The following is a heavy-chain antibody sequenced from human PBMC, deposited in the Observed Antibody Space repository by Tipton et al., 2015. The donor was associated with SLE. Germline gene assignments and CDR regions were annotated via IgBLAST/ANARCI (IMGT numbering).Heavy chain of an antibody. CDR1: GFTVSSNY. J-gene: IGHJ4*02. Sequence: SLRLSCAASGFTVSSNYMSWVRQAPGKGLEWVSVIYSGGSTYYADSVKGRFTISRDNSKNTLYLQMNSLRAEDTAVYYCARVWMYSNYDFDSWGQGTLVTVSS. CDR2: IYSGGST. V-gene: IGHV3-53*01. D-gene: IGHD4-11*01. CDR3: ARVWMYSNYDFDS.